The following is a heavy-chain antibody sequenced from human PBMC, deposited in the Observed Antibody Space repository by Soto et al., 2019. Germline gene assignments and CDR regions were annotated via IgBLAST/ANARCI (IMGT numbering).Heavy chain of an antibody. J-gene: IGHJ6*02. V-gene: IGHV3-30-3*01. CDR2: ISYDGSNK. CDR3: ARVRYCSGGSCLDYGMDV. CDR1: GFTFSSYA. D-gene: IGHD2-15*01. Sequence: GGSLRLSCAASGFTFSSYAMHWVRQAPGKGLEWVAVISYDGSNKYYADSVKGRFTISRDNSKNTLYLQMNSLRAEDTAVYYCARVRYCSGGSCLDYGMDVWGQGTTVTVSS.